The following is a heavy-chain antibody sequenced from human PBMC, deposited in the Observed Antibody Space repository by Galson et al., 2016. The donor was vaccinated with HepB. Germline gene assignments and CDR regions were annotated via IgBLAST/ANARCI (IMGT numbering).Heavy chain of an antibody. CDR3: GRGDAFDI. J-gene: IGHJ3*02. CDR1: GFTFSSYS. D-gene: IGHD3-16*01. Sequence: SLRLSCAASGFTFSSYSMNWVRQAPGKGLEWVSSISSTTTYIYYADSVKGRFTISRDNAKNSVYLQMNSLRAEDTAVYYWGRGDAFDIWGQGTVVTVSA. CDR2: ISSTTTYI. V-gene: IGHV3-21*01.